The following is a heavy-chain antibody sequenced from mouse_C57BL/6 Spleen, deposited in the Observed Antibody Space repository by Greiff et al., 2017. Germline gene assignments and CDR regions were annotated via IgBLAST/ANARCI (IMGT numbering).Heavy chain of an antibody. V-gene: IGHV1-22*01. CDR1: GYTFTASN. J-gene: IGHJ2*01. CDR3: ARGGYYDYPFDY. D-gene: IGHD2-4*01. Sequence: VQLQQSGPELVKPGASVKMSCKASGYTFTASNMHLVKQRHGTSLEWIGYINPNNGGASCNQKFKGKATLTVNKSSSTAYVELRSLTSEDSAVYNCARGGYYDYPFDYWGQGTTLTVSS. CDR2: INPNNGGA.